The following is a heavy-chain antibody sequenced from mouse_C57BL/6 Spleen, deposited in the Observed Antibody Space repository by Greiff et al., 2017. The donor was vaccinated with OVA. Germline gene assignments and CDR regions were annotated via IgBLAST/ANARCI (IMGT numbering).Heavy chain of an antibody. J-gene: IGHJ1*03. Sequence: EVQLQQSGPELVKPGASVKISCKASGYTFTDYYMNWVKQSPGKSLEWIGDINPNNGGTSYNQKFKGKATLTVDKSSSTAYMELRSLTSEDSADYCCARAGTGYFDVWGTGTTVTVSS. V-gene: IGHV1-26*01. CDR2: INPNNGGT. CDR1: GYTFTDYY. CDR3: ARAGTGYFDV. D-gene: IGHD3-3*01.